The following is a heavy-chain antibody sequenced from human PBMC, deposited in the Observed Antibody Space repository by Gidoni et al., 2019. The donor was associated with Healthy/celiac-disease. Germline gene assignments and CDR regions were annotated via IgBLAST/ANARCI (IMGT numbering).Heavy chain of an antibody. CDR3: ASTIAAAGTGFDY. D-gene: IGHD6-13*01. V-gene: IGHV3-33*01. J-gene: IGHJ4*02. Sequence: QVQLVESGGGVVQPGRSLRLPCAAPGFTFSSYGMHWVRQAPGKGLEWVAVIWYDGSNKYYADSVKGRFTIARDNSKNTLYLQMNSLRAEDTAVYYCASTIAAAGTGFDYWGQGTLVTVSS. CDR1: GFTFSSYG. CDR2: IWYDGSNK.